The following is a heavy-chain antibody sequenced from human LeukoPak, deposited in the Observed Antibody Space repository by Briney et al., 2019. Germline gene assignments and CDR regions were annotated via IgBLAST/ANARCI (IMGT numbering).Heavy chain of an antibody. D-gene: IGHD2-21*01. CDR3: ARDESTSILWW. CDR2: INPNSGGT. J-gene: IGHJ1*01. Sequence: GASVKVSCKASGYTFTGNHMHWVRQAPGQGLEWMGWINPNSGGTNYAQKFQGRVIMTRDTSTSTVYMELSSLRSEDTAVYYCARDESTSILWWWGQGTLVTVSS. V-gene: IGHV1-2*02. CDR1: GYTFTGNH.